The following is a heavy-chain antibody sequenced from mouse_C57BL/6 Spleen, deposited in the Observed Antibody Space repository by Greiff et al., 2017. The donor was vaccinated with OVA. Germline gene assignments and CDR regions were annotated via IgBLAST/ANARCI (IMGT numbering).Heavy chain of an antibody. D-gene: IGHD1-1*01. CDR3: TGVATVAY. CDR1: GFTFSNYW. CDR2: IRLNSDTYAS. Sequence: DVLLVESGGGLVQPGGSMKLSCVASGFTFSNYWMNWVRQSPEKGLEWVAQIRLNSDTYASPYAVSGPGRFTISRDDSKSSVYLQRNNLRAEDTEIYYGTGVATVAYWGQGTLVTVSA. J-gene: IGHJ3*01. V-gene: IGHV6-3*01.